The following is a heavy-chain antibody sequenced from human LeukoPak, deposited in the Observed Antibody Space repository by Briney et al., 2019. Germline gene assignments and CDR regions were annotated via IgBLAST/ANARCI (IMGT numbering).Heavy chain of an antibody. Sequence: PSETLSLTCTVSGGSISSYYWGWIRQPPGKGLEWIGSIYYSGSTYYNPSLKSRVTISVDTSKNQFSLKLSSVTAADTAVYYCARVDYSNYGWYFDLWGRGTLVTVSS. J-gene: IGHJ2*01. D-gene: IGHD4-11*01. CDR3: ARVDYSNYGWYFDL. CDR1: GGSISSYY. CDR2: IYYSGST. V-gene: IGHV4-39*07.